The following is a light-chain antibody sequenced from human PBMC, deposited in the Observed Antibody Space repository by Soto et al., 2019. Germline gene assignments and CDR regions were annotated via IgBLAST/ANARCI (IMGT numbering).Light chain of an antibody. J-gene: IGLJ3*02. CDR3: QSYDSSLGGSGV. CDR1: SSNIGAGYD. V-gene: IGLV1-40*01. Sequence: QSVLTQPPSVSGAPGQRVTISCTGSSSNIGAGYDVHWYQQLPGTAPKLLIYGNSNRPSGVPDRFSGSKSGTSASLAITGLQAEDEADYSCQSYDSSLGGSGVFGGGTKLTVL. CDR2: GNS.